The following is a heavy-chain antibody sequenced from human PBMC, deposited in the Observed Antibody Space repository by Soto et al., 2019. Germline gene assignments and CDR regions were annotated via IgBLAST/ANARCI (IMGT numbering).Heavy chain of an antibody. Sequence: QVQLHESGPGLVKPSGTLSLTCAVSGGSISTAHSRSWVRQTPGKGLEWIAEIYNSGSANYNPSLKSRVTISVDKSKNQFSLKLISVTAADTAIYFCARAVALPGLFYFDYWGQGTLVTVSS. CDR1: GGSISTAHS. CDR2: IYNSGSA. D-gene: IGHD1-1*01. CDR3: ARAVALPGLFYFDY. J-gene: IGHJ4*02. V-gene: IGHV4-4*02.